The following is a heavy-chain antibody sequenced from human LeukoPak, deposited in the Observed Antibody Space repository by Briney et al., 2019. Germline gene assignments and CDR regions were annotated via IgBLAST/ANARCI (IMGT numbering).Heavy chain of an antibody. J-gene: IGHJ4*02. CDR2: IYYSGST. D-gene: IGHD3-10*01. Sequence: SETLSLTCTVSGGSISSSSYCWGWIRQPPGKGLEWIGSIYYSGSTYYNPSLKSRVTISVDTSKNQFPLKLSSVTAADTAVYYCARLNYYGSGSYYRGSQRAFDYWGQGTLVTVSS. CDR1: GGSISSSSYC. CDR3: ARLNYYGSGSYYRGSQRAFDY. V-gene: IGHV4-39*01.